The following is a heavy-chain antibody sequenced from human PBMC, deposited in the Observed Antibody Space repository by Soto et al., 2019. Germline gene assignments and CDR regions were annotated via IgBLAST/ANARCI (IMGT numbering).Heavy chain of an antibody. Sequence: AGGSLRLSCAASGFTFSSYSMNWVRQAPGKGLEWVSYISSSSSTIYYADSVKGRFTISRDNAKNSLYLQMNSLRDEDTAVYYCARGNVDTAMATSDYWGQGTLVTVSS. J-gene: IGHJ4*02. V-gene: IGHV3-48*02. CDR1: GFTFSSYS. CDR3: ARGNVDTAMATSDY. D-gene: IGHD5-18*01. CDR2: ISSSSSTI.